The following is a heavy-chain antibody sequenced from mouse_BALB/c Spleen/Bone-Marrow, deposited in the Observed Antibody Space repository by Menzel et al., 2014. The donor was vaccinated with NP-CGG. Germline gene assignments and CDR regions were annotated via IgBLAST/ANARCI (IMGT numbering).Heavy chain of an antibody. CDR2: IRNKANGYTT. CDR1: GFTFTDYY. D-gene: IGHD2-3*01. V-gene: IGHV7-3*02. CDR3: ARDMCDGLRWYFDV. Sequence: EVQVVESGGGLVQPGGSLRLSWATSGFTFTDYYMSWVRQPPGKALEWLGFIRNKANGYTTDYSASVKGRFTISRDNSQSILYLQMNTLRAEDSATYYCARDMCDGLRWYFDVWGAGTTVTVSS. J-gene: IGHJ1*01.